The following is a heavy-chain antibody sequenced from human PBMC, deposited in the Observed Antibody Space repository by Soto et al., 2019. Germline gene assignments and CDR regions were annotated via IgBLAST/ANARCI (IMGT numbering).Heavy chain of an antibody. V-gene: IGHV4-4*02. Sequence: QVQLQESGPGLVKPSGTLSLTCAVSGDSISSHNWWTWVRQPPGRGLEWIGKIYHGGSTSYNPSLKSRVIISADQSKNLFSLQLNSVTAADTAVYFCAKYSGHDWVALDYWGQGTLVTVSS. CDR3: AKYSGHDWVALDY. CDR1: GDSISSHNW. J-gene: IGHJ4*02. CDR2: IYHGGST. D-gene: IGHD5-12*01.